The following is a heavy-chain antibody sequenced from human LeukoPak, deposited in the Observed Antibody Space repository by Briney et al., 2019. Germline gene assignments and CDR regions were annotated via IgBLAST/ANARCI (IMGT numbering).Heavy chain of an antibody. V-gene: IGHV1-8*03. CDR1: GYTFTSYD. CDR3: ARDDYYDSSGLFDY. D-gene: IGHD3-22*01. J-gene: IGHJ4*02. Sequence: GASVKVSCKASGYTFTSYDINWVRQATGQGFEWMGWMNPNSGNTGYAQKFQGRVTITRNTYISTAYMELSSLRSEDTAVYHCARDDYYDSSGLFDYWGQGTLVTVP. CDR2: MNPNSGNT.